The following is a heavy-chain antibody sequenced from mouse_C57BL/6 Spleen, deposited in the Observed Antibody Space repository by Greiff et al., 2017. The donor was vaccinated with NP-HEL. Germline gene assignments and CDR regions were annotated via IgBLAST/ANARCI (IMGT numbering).Heavy chain of an antibody. CDR3: ARPPYYYGSSYYAMDY. Sequence: VQLQESGAELVKPGASVKISCKASGYAFSSYWMNWVKQRPGKGLEWIGQIYPGDGDTNYNGKFKGKATLTADKSSSTAYMQLSSLTSEDSAVYFCARPPYYYGSSYYAMDYWGQGTSVTVSS. V-gene: IGHV1-80*01. J-gene: IGHJ4*01. CDR2: IYPGDGDT. D-gene: IGHD1-1*01. CDR1: GYAFSSYW.